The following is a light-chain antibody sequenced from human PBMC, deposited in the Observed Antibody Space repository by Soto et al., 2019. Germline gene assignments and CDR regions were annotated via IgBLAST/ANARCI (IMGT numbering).Light chain of an antibody. Sequence: DIQMTQSPSSLSASVGDRCTITCRASQSISSYLNWYQQKPGKAPKLLIYAASSLQSGDPSRFSGSRSGTDFTLTIRSVEPEDFAMYYCHQRNQFGQGTRLEIK. V-gene: IGKV1-39*01. CDR1: QSISSY. CDR3: HQRNQ. CDR2: AAS. J-gene: IGKJ5*01.